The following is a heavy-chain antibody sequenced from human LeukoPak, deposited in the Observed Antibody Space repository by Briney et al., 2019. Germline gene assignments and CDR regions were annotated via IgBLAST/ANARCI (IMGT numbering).Heavy chain of an antibody. CDR2: ISSSSSYI. CDR1: GFTFSSYS. CDR3: ARDPGGRYSVLWFDP. D-gene: IGHD2-21*01. Sequence: PGGSLRLSCAASGFTFSSYSMNWVRQAPGKGLEWVSSISSSSSYIYYADSVKGRFTISRDNAKNSLYLQMNSLRAEDTAVYYCARDPGGRYSVLWFDPWGQGTLVTVSS. J-gene: IGHJ5*02. V-gene: IGHV3-21*01.